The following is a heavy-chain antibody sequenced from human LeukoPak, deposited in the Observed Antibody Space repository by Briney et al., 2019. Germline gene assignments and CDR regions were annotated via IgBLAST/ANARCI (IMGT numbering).Heavy chain of an antibody. D-gene: IGHD4-11*01. J-gene: IGHJ5*02. CDR1: GYTFTSYG. CDR2: ISAYNGNT. Sequence: GASVKVSCKASGYTFTSYGISWVRQAPGQGLEWMGWISAYNGNTNYAQKLQGRVTMTTDTSTSTAYMELRSLRSDDTAVYYCARVYLPDYSSNWFDPWGQGTLVTVSS. CDR3: ARVYLPDYSSNWFDP. V-gene: IGHV1-18*01.